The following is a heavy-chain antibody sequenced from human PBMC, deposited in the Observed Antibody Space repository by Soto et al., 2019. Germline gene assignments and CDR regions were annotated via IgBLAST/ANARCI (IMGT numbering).Heavy chain of an antibody. D-gene: IGHD5-18*01. CDR2: ISSSGSTI. CDR3: ASLVETGRTEHAFEI. CDR1: GFTFSSYE. Sequence: PGGSLRLSCAASGFTFSSYEMNWVRQAPGKGLEWVSYISSSGSTIYYADSVKGRFTISRDNAKNSLYLQMNSQRAEDTAVYYCASLVETGRTEHAFEIWGQGKMVTV. J-gene: IGHJ3*02. V-gene: IGHV3-48*03.